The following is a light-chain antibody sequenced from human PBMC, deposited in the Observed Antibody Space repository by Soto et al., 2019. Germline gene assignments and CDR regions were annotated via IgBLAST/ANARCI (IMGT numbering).Light chain of an antibody. J-gene: IGKJ1*01. CDR3: QHYGTSPGT. V-gene: IGKV3-20*01. CDR1: RGVSSSY. Sequence: EIVLTQSPGTLSLSPGERATLSCRASRGVSSSYLAWYHQKPGQAPRLLIYGASARATGIPDRVSGSGFGTEFTLTISRLEPEDFAVYYCQHYGTSPGTFGQGTTVEIK. CDR2: GAS.